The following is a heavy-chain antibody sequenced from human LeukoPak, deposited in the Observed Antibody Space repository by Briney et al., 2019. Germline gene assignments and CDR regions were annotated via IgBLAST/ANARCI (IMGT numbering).Heavy chain of an antibody. J-gene: IGHJ4*02. V-gene: IGHV3-48*02. Sequence: GSLRLSCAASGFTFSSYSMNWVRQAPGKRLGWVSYISSSSSTIYYADSVKGRFTISRDNAKNSLYLQMNSLRDEDTAVYYCAREYPSGSSTPFDYWGQGTLVTVSS. CDR2: ISSSSSTI. D-gene: IGHD1-26*01. CDR3: AREYPSGSSTPFDY. CDR1: GFTFSSYS.